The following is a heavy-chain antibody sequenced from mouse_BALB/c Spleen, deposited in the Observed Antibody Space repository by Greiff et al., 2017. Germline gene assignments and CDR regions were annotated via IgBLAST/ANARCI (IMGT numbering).Heavy chain of an antibody. D-gene: IGHD2-14*01. CDR3: ARDGGYGEFDY. V-gene: IGHV5-15*02. CDR1: GFTFSDYG. CDR2: ISNLAYSI. Sequence: EVQGVESGGGLVQPGGSRKLSCAASGFTFSDYGMAWVRQAPGKGPEWVAFISNLAYSIYYADTVTGRFTISSENAKNTLYLEMSSLRSEDTAMYYCARDGGYGEFDYWGQGTTLTVSS. J-gene: IGHJ2*01.